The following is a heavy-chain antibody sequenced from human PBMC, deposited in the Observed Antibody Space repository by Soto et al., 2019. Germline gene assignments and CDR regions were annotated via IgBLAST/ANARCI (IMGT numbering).Heavy chain of an antibody. Sequence: NPSETLSLTCAVYGGSFSGYYWSWIRQPPGKGLEWIGEINHSGSTNYNPSLKSRVTISVDTSKNQFSLKLSSVTAADTAVYYCARGPHVLRYFDWLSHNWLDPWGQGTLVTVYS. V-gene: IGHV4-34*01. CDR3: ARGPHVLRYFDWLSHNWLDP. CDR2: INHSGST. J-gene: IGHJ5*02. D-gene: IGHD3-9*01. CDR1: GGSFSGYY.